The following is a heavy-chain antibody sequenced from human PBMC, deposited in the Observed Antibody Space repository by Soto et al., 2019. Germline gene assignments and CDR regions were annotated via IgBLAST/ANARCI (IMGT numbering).Heavy chain of an antibody. V-gene: IGHV3-7*01. Sequence: EVQLVESGGDLVQPGGSLRLSCAASGFTFTSSWMAWVRLAPGNGLEWVANIDQDGSETNYVDSVKGRFTISRDNAKNSLFLQMNSLRAEDTAVYYCARYAAFNRFDYWGQGTLVTVSS. CDR2: IDQDGSET. J-gene: IGHJ4*02. CDR3: ARYAAFNRFDY. CDR1: GFTFTSSW. D-gene: IGHD6-13*01.